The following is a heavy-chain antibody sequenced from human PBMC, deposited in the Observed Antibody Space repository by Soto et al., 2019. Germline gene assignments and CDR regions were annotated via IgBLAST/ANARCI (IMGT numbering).Heavy chain of an antibody. J-gene: IGHJ3*02. CDR2: IYYSGST. CDR1: GFSISSGGYY. Sequence: TLSLTCTVAGFSISSGGYYWSWIRQHPGKGLEWIGYIYYSGSTYYNPSLKSRVTISVDTSKNQFSLKLSSVTAADTAVYYCARDLLSVRRAAFDIWRQGPMFTVSS. D-gene: IGHD1-1*01. CDR3: ARDLLSVRRAAFDI. V-gene: IGHV4-31*03.